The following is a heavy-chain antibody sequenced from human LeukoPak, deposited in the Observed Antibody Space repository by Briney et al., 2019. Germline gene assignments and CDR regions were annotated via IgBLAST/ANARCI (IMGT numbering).Heavy chain of an antibody. V-gene: IGHV4-4*07. CDR2: IYDSGRT. D-gene: IGHD1-26*01. J-gene: IGHJ5*02. Sequence: SQTLSLTCTVSGGSISSYYWSWIRQPAGKGLEWIGRIYDSGRTNYNPSLKRRVTMSVDTSKSQFSLKLISVTAADTAVYYCARDPRGIVGANHNWFDPWGQGTLVTVSS. CDR3: ARDPRGIVGANHNWFDP. CDR1: GGSISSYY.